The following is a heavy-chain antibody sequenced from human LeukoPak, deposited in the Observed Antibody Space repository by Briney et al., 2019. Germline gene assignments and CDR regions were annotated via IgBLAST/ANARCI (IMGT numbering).Heavy chain of an antibody. D-gene: IGHD2-2*01. CDR3: AGDRRGRVVPAAISFDP. J-gene: IGHJ5*02. V-gene: IGHV1-18*01. CDR1: GYTFTSYG. CDR2: ISAYNGNT. Sequence: ASVKVSCKASGYTFTSYGISWVRQAPGQGLEWMGWISAYNGNTNYAQKLQGRVTMTTDTSTSTAYMELRSLRSDDTAVYYCAGDRRGRVVPAAISFDPWGQGTLVTVSS.